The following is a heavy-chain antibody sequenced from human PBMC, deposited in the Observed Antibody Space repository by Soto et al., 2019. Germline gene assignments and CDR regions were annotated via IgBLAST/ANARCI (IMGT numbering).Heavy chain of an antibody. V-gene: IGHV4-31*03. Sequence: SETLSLTCTVSGGSISSGGYYWSWIRQHPGKGLEWIGYIYYSGNTYYKPSLKGRVTISEDTSKNQFSLKLSSVTAADTAVYYCARRGDYGSGSYYYFDYWGQGTLVTVSS. CDR1: GGSISSGGYY. J-gene: IGHJ4*02. D-gene: IGHD3-10*01. CDR3: ARRGDYGSGSYYYFDY. CDR2: IYYSGNT.